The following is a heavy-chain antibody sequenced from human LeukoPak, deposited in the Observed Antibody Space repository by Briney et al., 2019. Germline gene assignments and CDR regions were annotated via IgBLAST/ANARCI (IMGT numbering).Heavy chain of an antibody. CDR3: AREYSSSHSTYNWFDR. Sequence: RPSETLSLTCTVSGGSISSYYWSWLRQPPGKGLEWVGYLFYGGTTNSHPSLKRRVTIPVDTAKNQFSRKLSSVTAADTAVYYCAREYSSSHSTYNWFDRWGQGTLVTVSS. V-gene: IGHV4-59*01. CDR1: GGSISSYY. D-gene: IGHD6-13*01. CDR2: LFYGGTT. J-gene: IGHJ5*02.